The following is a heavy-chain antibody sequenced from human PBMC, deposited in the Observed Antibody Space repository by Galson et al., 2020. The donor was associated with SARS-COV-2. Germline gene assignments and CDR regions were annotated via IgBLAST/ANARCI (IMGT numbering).Heavy chain of an antibody. J-gene: IGHJ6*02. CDR3: ARGPLGQSPLEPYSSGWYPTLYGMDV. CDR2: IYHSGST. CDR1: GGSISSSNW. V-gene: IGHV4-4*02. D-gene: IGHD6-19*01. Sequence: SETLSLTCAVSGGSISSSNWWSWVRQPPGKGLEWIGEIYHSGSTNYNPSLKSRVTISVDKSKNQFSLKLSSVTAADTAVYYCARGPLGQSPLEPYSSGWYPTLYGMDVWGQGTTVTVSS.